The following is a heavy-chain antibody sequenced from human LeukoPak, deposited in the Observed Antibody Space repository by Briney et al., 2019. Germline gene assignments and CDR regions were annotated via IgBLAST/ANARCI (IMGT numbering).Heavy chain of an antibody. J-gene: IGHJ4*02. CDR3: VRGSLRLPRSTPDY. D-gene: IGHD2-21*02. V-gene: IGHV3-74*03. CDR2: ISSDGSVT. Sequence: PGGSLRLSCAVSGFSFTNYWMHWVRQDPGKGLVWVSYISSDGSVTKYADSVKGRFTISRDNAVNTLYLQMNSLRVEDTAVYYCVRGSLRLPRSTPDYWGQGTRVTVSS. CDR1: GFSFTNYW.